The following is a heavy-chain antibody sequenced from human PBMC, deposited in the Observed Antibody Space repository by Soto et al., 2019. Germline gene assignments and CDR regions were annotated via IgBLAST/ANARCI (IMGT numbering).Heavy chain of an antibody. V-gene: IGHV3-21*01. J-gene: IGHJ4*02. CDR3: ARDMGAVRSI. D-gene: IGHD1-26*01. CDR1: GFTFSSCS. CDR2: ISSSSSYI. Sequence: EVQLVESGGGLVKPGGSLRLSCAASGFTFSSCSMNWVRQAPGKGLEWVSSISSSSSYIYYADSVKGRFTISRDNAKNSLYLQMNSLRAEDTAVYYCARDMGAVRSIWGQGTLVTVSS.